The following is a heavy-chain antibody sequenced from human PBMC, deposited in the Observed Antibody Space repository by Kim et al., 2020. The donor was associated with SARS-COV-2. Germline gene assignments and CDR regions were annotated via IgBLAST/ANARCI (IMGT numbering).Heavy chain of an antibody. D-gene: IGHD3-22*01. V-gene: IGHV3-48*03. CDR3: ARDPRGYYDSSGYSTFGY. CDR2: ISSSGSTI. Sequence: GGSLRLSCAASGFTFSSYEMNWVRQAPGKGLEWVSYISSSGSTIYYADSVKGRFTISRDNAKNSLYLQMNSLRAEDTAVYYCARDPRGYYDSSGYSTFGYWGQGTLVTVSS. CDR1: GFTFSSYE. J-gene: IGHJ4*02.